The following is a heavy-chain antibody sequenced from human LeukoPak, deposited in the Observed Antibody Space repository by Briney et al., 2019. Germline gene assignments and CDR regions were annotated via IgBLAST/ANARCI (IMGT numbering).Heavy chain of an antibody. Sequence: PSETLSLTCTVSGGSISSSSYYWGWIRQPPGKGLEWIGSIYYSGSTYYNPSLKSRVTISVDTSKNQFSLKLSSVTAADTAVYYCAREEGPYGWYSSSWSGPPCAFDIWGQGTMVTVSS. J-gene: IGHJ3*02. CDR2: IYYSGST. CDR1: GGSISSSSYY. D-gene: IGHD6-13*01. V-gene: IGHV4-39*07. CDR3: AREEGPYGWYSSSWSGPPCAFDI.